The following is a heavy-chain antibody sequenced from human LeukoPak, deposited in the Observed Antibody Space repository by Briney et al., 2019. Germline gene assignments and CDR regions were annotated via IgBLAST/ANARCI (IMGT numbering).Heavy chain of an antibody. Sequence: GGSLRLSCAASGFTVSSNYMNWVRQAPGKGLEWVSVIYSGYTTNYADSVKGRFTISRDNSKNTLYLQMNSLRAEDTAVYYCAGPRGYSYGLDYWGQGTLVTVSS. J-gene: IGHJ4*02. CDR3: AGPRGYSYGLDY. CDR2: IYSGYTT. CDR1: GFTVSSNY. D-gene: IGHD5-18*01. V-gene: IGHV3-53*01.